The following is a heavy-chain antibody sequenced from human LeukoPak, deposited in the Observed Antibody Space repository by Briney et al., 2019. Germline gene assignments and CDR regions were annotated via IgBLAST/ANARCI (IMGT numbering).Heavy chain of an antibody. J-gene: IGHJ3*02. CDR2: ISSSSSYI. CDR3: ARDEGSSWQIYDAFDI. V-gene: IGHV3-21*01. CDR1: GLNFSTYT. D-gene: IGHD6-13*01. Sequence: GGSLRLPCAASGLNFSTYTMNWVRQAPGKGLEWVSSISSSSSYIYYADSVKGRFTISRDNSKNTLYLQMNSLRAEDTAVYYCARDEGSSWQIYDAFDIWGQGTMVTVSS.